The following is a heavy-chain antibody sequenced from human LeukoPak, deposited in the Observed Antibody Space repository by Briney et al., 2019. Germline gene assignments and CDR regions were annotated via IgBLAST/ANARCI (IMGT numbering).Heavy chain of an antibody. D-gene: IGHD6-13*01. CDR2: IYTSGST. Sequence: ETLSLTCTVSGGSISSYYWSWIRQPAGKGLEWIGRIYTSGSTNYNPSLKSRVTISVDKSKNQFSLKLSSVTAADTAVYYCASVYSSSWYSFDYWGQGTLVTVSS. CDR3: ASVYSSSWYSFDY. CDR1: GGSISSYY. J-gene: IGHJ4*02. V-gene: IGHV4-4*07.